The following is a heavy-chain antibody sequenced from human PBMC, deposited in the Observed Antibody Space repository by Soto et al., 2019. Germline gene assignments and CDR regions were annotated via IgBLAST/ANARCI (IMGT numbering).Heavy chain of an antibody. CDR3: ARHVYYYWYFDV. V-gene: IGHV3-66*04. Sequence: EVQLVESGGDLVQPGGSLRLSCAASGFTVSSSYMSWVRQAPGKGLEWVSSFYSDGNTYYAESVRGRFTIYTDNSRNTLYLQMNRLRVDDTAMYYCARHVYYYWYFDVWGRGTLVTVSS. CDR1: GFTVSSSY. D-gene: IGHD3-16*01. J-gene: IGHJ2*01. CDR2: FYSDGNT.